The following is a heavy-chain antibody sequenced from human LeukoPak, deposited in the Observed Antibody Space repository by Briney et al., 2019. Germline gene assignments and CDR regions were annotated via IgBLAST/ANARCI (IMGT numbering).Heavy chain of an antibody. Sequence: PSETLSLTCTVSGGSISSSSYYWGWIRQPPGKGLEWIGNIYYSGSTYYNPSLKSRVTILVDTSKNQFSLKLSSVTAADTAVYYCARVGIVGATRLVTNWFDPWGQGTLVTVSS. J-gene: IGHJ5*02. V-gene: IGHV4-39*07. CDR1: GGSISSSSYY. CDR3: ARVGIVGATRLVTNWFDP. CDR2: IYYSGST. D-gene: IGHD1-26*01.